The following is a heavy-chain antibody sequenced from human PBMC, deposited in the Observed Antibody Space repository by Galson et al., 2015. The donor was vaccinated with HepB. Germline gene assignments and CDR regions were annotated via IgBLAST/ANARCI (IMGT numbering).Heavy chain of an antibody. CDR1: GFTFSSYG. V-gene: IGHV3-33*01. CDR2: IWYDGSNK. J-gene: IGHJ4*02. Sequence: SLRLSCAASGFTFSSYGMHWVRQAPGKGLEWVAVIWYDGSNKYYADSVKGRFTISRDNSKNTLYLQMNSLRAEDTAVYYCVGGGLRYFDYWGQGTLVTVSS. CDR3: VGGGLRYFDY. D-gene: IGHD4-17*01.